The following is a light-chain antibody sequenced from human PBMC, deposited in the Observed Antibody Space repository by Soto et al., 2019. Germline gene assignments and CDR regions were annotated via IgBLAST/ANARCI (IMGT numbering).Light chain of an antibody. J-gene: IGKJ4*01. V-gene: IGKV1-5*03. Sequence: IQMTQSPSTLSASVGDRVTITCRASQTISDWLAWYQQKPGKAPKLLIYKASSLQTGVPSRFSGSGSGTDFTLTISSLQPDDFATYYCQQYNTYPLTFGGGTKVDIK. CDR2: KAS. CDR1: QTISDW. CDR3: QQYNTYPLT.